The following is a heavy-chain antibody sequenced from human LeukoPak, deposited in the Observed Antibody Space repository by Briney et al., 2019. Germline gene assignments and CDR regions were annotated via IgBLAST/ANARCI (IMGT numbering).Heavy chain of an antibody. CDR2: IIPILGIA. J-gene: IGHJ3*02. Sequence: ASVKVSCKASGGTFSSYAISWVRQAPGQGLEWMGRIIPILGIANYAQKFQGRVTITADKSTSTAYMELSSLRSEDTAVYYCARVLLLWFGEPRGAFDIWGQGTMVTVSS. V-gene: IGHV1-69*04. D-gene: IGHD3-10*01. CDR3: ARVLLLWFGEPRGAFDI. CDR1: GGTFSSYA.